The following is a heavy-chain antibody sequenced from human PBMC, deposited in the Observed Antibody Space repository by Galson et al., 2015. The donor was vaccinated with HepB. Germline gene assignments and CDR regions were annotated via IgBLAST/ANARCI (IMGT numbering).Heavy chain of an antibody. J-gene: IGHJ3*02. D-gene: IGHD1-26*01. CDR1: GFSLSTSGVG. CDR2: IYWDDDK. Sequence: PALVKPTQTLTLTCTFSGFSLSTSGVGVGWIRQPPGKALEWLALIYWDDDKRYSPSLKSRLTITKDTSKNQVVLTTTNMDPVDTATYYCAQVGIAFDIWCQGTMVTVSS. CDR3: AQVGIAFDI. V-gene: IGHV2-5*02.